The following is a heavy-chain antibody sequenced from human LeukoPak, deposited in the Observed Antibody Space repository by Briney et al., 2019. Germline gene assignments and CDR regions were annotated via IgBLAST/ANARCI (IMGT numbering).Heavy chain of an antibody. J-gene: IGHJ4*02. CDR3: SIFRTLADAGTYFDY. CDR1: GFTFSNAW. V-gene: IGHV3-15*01. D-gene: IGHD3-3*01. Sequence: GGSLRLSCTASGFTFSNAWMSWVRQAPGKGLEWVGRIKFKTDGGTTDYAAPVKGRFIISRDDSKNTLYLQMNSLENEDTAVYYCSIFRTLADAGTYFDYWGQGTLVTVSS. CDR2: IKFKTDGGTT.